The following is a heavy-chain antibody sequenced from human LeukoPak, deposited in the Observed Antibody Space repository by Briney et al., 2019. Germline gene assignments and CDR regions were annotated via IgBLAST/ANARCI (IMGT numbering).Heavy chain of an antibody. J-gene: IGHJ6*03. CDR1: GDSISSYY. D-gene: IGHD3-22*01. Sequence: SETLSLTCTVSGDSISSYYCSWIRQPPGKGLEWIGSIYHSGSTYYNPSLKSRVTISVDTSKNQFSLKVSSVTAADTAVYYCARILYDSSGYYYYYYYMDVWGKGTTVTVSS. CDR3: ARILYDSSGYYYYYYYMDV. V-gene: IGHV4-38-2*02. CDR2: IYHSGST.